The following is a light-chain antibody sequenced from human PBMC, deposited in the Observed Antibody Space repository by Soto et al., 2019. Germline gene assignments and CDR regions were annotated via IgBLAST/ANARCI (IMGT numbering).Light chain of an antibody. CDR2: DAS. CDR3: QQYSSHSLT. CDR1: QSISGW. Sequence: DIQVTQSPSTLSASVGDRVTITCRASQSISGWLAWYQQKPGKAPKLLIYDASSLKSGVPSRFSGSGSGTEFTLTISSLQPDDFATYYCQQYSSHSLTFGQGTKVDI. V-gene: IGKV1-5*01. J-gene: IGKJ1*01.